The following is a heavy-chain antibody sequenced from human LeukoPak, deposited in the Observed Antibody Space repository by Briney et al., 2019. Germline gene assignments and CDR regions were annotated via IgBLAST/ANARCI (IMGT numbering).Heavy chain of an antibody. CDR1: GGSLSGYY. CDR3: ARGGDCCLDH. J-gene: IGHJ4*02. D-gene: IGHD2-21*02. Sequence: SVTLSLTCAVYGGSLSGYYWSWIRQPPATGLVLIEEINHSGTTDYNSSLESRVTISVDTSTNQFSLNLSCVTAPDAAVYYCARGGDCCLDHWGQGTLVTGSP. CDR2: INHSGTT. V-gene: IGHV4-34*01.